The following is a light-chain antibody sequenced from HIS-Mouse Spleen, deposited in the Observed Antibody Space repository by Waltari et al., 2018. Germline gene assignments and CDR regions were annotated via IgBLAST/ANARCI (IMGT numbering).Light chain of an antibody. CDR1: SSDVGGYNY. CDR3: SSYTSSSTLRYV. J-gene: IGLJ1*01. Sequence: QSALTQPASVSGSPGQSITISCTGTSSDVGGYNYVSWYQQHPGNAPKTMIYGVSNQHSRVSNRFTCSKSGNPASLTISGLQAEDEADYYCSSYTSSSTLRYVFGTGTKVTVL. CDR2: GVS. V-gene: IGLV2-14*03.